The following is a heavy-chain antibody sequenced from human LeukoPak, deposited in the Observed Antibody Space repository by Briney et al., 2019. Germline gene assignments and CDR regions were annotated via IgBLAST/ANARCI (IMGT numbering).Heavy chain of an antibody. CDR3: ARGLRKYYYYYGMDV. Sequence: PSETLSLTCAVYGGSFSGYYWSWIRQPPGEGLEWVGEINHSGSTNYNPSLKSRVTISVDTSKNQFSLKLSSVTAADTAVYYCARGLRKYYYYYGMDVWGKGTTVTVSS. V-gene: IGHV4-34*01. CDR1: GGSFSGYY. J-gene: IGHJ6*04. CDR2: INHSGST. D-gene: IGHD4-17*01.